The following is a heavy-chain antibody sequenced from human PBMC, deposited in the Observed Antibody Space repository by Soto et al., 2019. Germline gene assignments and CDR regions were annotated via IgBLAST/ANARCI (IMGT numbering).Heavy chain of an antibody. CDR1: GFTFCDVW. D-gene: IGHD3-16*01. CDR3: MSPSGGGRTVDY. V-gene: IGHV3-15*01. CDR2: VKSKTDGGTV. J-gene: IGHJ4*02. Sequence: EVQLVESGGGLVKPGGSLRLSCAASGFTFCDVWMIWVRQAPGKGLEWVGRVKSKTDGGTVDYAAPVKGRFIISRDDSRSTVILQIYSLKTEDTAVYYCMSPSGGGRTVDYWGQGTLVTVSA.